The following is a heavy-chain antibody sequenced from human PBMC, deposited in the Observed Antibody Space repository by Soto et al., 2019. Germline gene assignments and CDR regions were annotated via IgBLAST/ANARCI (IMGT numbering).Heavy chain of an antibody. CDR3: AREPWAAYY. V-gene: IGHV3-66*01. Sequence: EVQLVESGGGLVQPGGSLRLSCAASGFTVSTKYMSWVRQAPGKGLEWVSGIYSVGSTFYEVSVRGRFTISRDNSKDTVNLQMNSLRAEDKAVYYCAREPWAAYYWGQGTLVTVSS. J-gene: IGHJ4*02. CDR1: GFTVSTKY. D-gene: IGHD3-16*01. CDR2: IYSVGST.